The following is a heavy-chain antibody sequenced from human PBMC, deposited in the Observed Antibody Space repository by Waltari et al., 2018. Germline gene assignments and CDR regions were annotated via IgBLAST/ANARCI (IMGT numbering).Heavy chain of an antibody. J-gene: IGHJ4*02. CDR1: GFPFNTYA. D-gene: IGHD5-12*01. CDR3: VKNSGYTNSWRDL. V-gene: IGHV3-23*01. CDR2: ISGTGAST. Sequence: EEQLLESGGGQVQPGGSLRLSCEVSGFPFNTYAMSWVRETPGKGLEGIASISGTGASTYYADSVKGRLTISRDNAKNKLYLQMDSLRTEYTAMYYCVKNSGYTNSWRDLWGQGTLVTVSS.